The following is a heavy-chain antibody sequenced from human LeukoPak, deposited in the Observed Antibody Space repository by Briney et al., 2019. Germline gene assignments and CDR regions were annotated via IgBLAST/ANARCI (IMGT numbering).Heavy chain of an antibody. CDR3: ARSLKVSAALDVFDI. CDR1: EFTFSSHS. J-gene: IGHJ3*02. V-gene: IGHV3-21*01. CDR2: ISRSGGSI. D-gene: IGHD2-2*01. Sequence: GRSLRLSCAASEFTFSSHSMNWVRQAPGKGLEWVSSISRSGGSIYYADSLKGRFTISRDNAKNSLYLQMNSLRDEETAVYFCARSLKVSAALDVFDIWGQGTMVTVSS.